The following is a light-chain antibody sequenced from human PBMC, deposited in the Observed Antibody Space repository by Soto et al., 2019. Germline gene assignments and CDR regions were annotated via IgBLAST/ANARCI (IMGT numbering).Light chain of an antibody. CDR1: QSVSSY. CDR3: QQRNSAPLT. Sequence: EIVLTQSPATLSLSPGERATLSCRASQSVSSYLAWYQQKPGQAPRLLIYDASNRATGIPARFSGSGSGTDFTLTISSLQPEDVATYYCQQRNSAPLTFGRGTKVDIK. J-gene: IGKJ3*01. CDR2: DAS. V-gene: IGKV3-11*01.